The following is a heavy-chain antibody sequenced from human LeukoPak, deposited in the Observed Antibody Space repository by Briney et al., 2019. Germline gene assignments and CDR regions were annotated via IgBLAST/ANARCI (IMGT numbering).Heavy chain of an antibody. V-gene: IGHV5-51*01. J-gene: IGHJ4*02. CDR2: IYPGDSHI. D-gene: IGHD6-13*01. CDR3: ARQTYSSNWGLGY. CDR1: GYSFTSYW. Sequence: GESLKISCQGSGYSFTSYWIGWVRQMPGKGLGWMGIIYPGDSHITYSPSFQGQVTISADKSISTAYLQWSSLKASDTAMYFCARQTYSSNWGLGYWGQGTLVTVSS.